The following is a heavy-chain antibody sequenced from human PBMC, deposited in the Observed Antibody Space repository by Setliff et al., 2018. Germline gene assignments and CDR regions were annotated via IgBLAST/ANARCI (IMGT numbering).Heavy chain of an antibody. CDR1: GVSISSYY. Sequence: SETLSLTCNVSGVSISSYYWSWIRQPAGEGLEWIGRLHTSGTTDYNPSLKGRVTISADTSTNHFSLKLTSVTAADTAVYYCAKERYFDWFFENWGQGTLVTVSS. D-gene: IGHD3-9*01. V-gene: IGHV4-4*07. CDR3: AKERYFDWFFEN. CDR2: LHTSGTT. J-gene: IGHJ4*02.